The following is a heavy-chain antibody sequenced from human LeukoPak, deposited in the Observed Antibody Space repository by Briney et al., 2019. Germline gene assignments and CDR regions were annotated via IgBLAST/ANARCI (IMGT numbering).Heavy chain of an antibody. D-gene: IGHD3-3*01. V-gene: IGHV4-31*03. Sequence: SETLSLTCTVSGGSISSGGYYWSWIRQHPGKGLEWIGYIYYSGSTYYNPSLKSRVTISVDTSKNQFSLKLSSVTAADTAVYYCARGLHLYDLQDDRHYYYYGMDVWGQGTTVTVSS. CDR1: GGSISSGGYY. CDR3: ARGLHLYDLQDDRHYYYYGMDV. J-gene: IGHJ6*02. CDR2: IYYSGST.